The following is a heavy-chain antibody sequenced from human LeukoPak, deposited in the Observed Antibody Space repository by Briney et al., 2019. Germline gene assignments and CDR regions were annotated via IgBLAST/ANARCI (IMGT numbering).Heavy chain of an antibody. V-gene: IGHV4-59*08. CDR1: GGSISSYY. Sequence: SETLSLTCTVSGGSISSYYWSWIRQPPGKGLEWIGYIYYSGSTNYNPSLKCRVTISVDTSKNQFSLKLSSVTAADTAVYYCARHLSGSRWDHAFDIWGQGTMVTVSS. CDR2: IYYSGST. CDR3: ARHLSGSRWDHAFDI. D-gene: IGHD6-13*01. J-gene: IGHJ3*02.